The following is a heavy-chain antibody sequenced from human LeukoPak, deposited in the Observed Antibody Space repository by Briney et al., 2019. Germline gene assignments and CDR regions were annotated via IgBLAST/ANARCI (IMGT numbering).Heavy chain of an antibody. D-gene: IGHD3-22*01. CDR3: AKDNTMIVVVILGY. CDR2: ISGSGGST. V-gene: IGHV3-23*01. J-gene: IGHJ4*02. Sequence: GGSLRLSCAASGFTFSSYAMSWVRQAPGKGLEWVSAISGSGGSTYYADSVKGRFTISRDNSKNTLYLQMNSLRAEDTAVYYCAKDNTMIVVVILGYWGQGTLDTVSS. CDR1: GFTFSSYA.